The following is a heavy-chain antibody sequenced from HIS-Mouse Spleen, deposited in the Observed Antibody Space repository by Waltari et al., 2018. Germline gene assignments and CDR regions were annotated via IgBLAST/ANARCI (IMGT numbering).Heavy chain of an antibody. CDR2: IYHSGST. CDR3: ARDPGYSSSSNAFDI. J-gene: IGHJ3*02. Sequence: QVQLQESGPGLVKPSETLSLTCTVSGYSISSGYYWGWIRQPPGKGLEWIGSIYHSGSTYYNPSRKGRVTISVDTSKNQFSLKLSSVTAADTAVYYCARDPGYSSSSNAFDIWGQGTMVTVSS. V-gene: IGHV4-38-2*02. D-gene: IGHD6-6*01. CDR1: GYSISSGYY.